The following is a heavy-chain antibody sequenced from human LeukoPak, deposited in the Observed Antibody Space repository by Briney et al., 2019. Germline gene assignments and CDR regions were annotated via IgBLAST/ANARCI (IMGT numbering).Heavy chain of an antibody. Sequence: ASVKVSCKASGYTFTGYYMHWVRQAPGQGLEWMGWINPNSGGTTYAQKFQGRVTMTRDTSISTAYMELSRLRSDDTAVYYCARTIVVAAARYFDYWGQGTLVTVSS. CDR2: INPNSGGT. J-gene: IGHJ4*02. CDR1: GYTFTGYY. D-gene: IGHD2-2*01. V-gene: IGHV1-2*02. CDR3: ARTIVVAAARYFDY.